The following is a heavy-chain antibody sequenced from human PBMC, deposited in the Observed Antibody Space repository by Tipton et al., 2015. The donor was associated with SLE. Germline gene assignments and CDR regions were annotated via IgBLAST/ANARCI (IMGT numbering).Heavy chain of an antibody. CDR1: GGSISSGSYY. CDR3: ARHVDTAMALFDY. Sequence: TLSLTCAVSGGSISSGSYYWSWIRQPAGKGLEWVGRIYTSGSTNYNPSLKSRVTISVDTSKNQFSLKLSSVTAADTAVYYCARHVDTAMALFDYWGQGTLVTVSS. J-gene: IGHJ4*02. D-gene: IGHD5-18*01. CDR2: IYTSGST. V-gene: IGHV4-61*02.